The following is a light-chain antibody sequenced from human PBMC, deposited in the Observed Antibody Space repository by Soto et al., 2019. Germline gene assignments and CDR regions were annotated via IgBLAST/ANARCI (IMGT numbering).Light chain of an antibody. CDR1: QSISTY. V-gene: IGKV1-39*01. CDR2: AAS. CDR3: QQSYSMPLN. Sequence: DIQMTQSPSSLSASVGDRITVTCRASQSISTYLNWYQQKPGKAPKLLIYAASSLQSGVPSRFSVSGSGTDFTLTISSLQPEDFATYYCQQSYSMPLNFGGGTKVEIK. J-gene: IGKJ4*01.